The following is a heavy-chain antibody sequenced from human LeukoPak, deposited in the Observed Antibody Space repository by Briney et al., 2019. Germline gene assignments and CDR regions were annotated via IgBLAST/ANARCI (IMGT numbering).Heavy chain of an antibody. D-gene: IGHD6-25*01. CDR2: IIPIFGTA. Sequence: GPSVKVSCKASGGTVSSYAISWVRQAPGQGLEWMGGIIPIFGTANYAQKFQGRVTITADKSTSTAYMELSSLRSEDTAVYYCARVPARTYYFDYWGQGTLVAVSS. CDR3: ARVPARTYYFDY. CDR1: GGTVSSYA. J-gene: IGHJ4*02. V-gene: IGHV1-69*06.